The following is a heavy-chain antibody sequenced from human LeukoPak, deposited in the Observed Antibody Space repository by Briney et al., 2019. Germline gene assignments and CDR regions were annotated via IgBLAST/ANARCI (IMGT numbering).Heavy chain of an antibody. CDR1: GGSISSSSYY. V-gene: IGHV4-39*07. J-gene: IGHJ5*02. CDR2: IYYSGST. D-gene: IGHD3-10*01. Sequence: SETLSLTCTVSGGSISSSSYYWGWIRQPPGKGLEWIGSIYYSGSTYYNPSLKSRVTISVDTSKNQFSLKLSSVTAADTAVYYCARDGGRDWFDPWGQGTLVTVSS. CDR3: ARDGGRDWFDP.